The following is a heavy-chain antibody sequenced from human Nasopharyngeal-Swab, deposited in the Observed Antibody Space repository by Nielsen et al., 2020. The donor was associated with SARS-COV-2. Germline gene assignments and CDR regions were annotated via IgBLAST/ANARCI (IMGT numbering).Heavy chain of an antibody. D-gene: IGHD5-24*01. V-gene: IGHV3-23*01. CDR3: AKSKGMADAFDI. CDR2: ISGSGGST. Sequence: GGSLRLSCAASGFTFSSYAMSWVRQAPGKGLEWVSAISGSGGSTYYADSVKGRFTISRDNSKNTLYLQMNSLRAEDTAAYYCAKSKGMADAFDIWGQGTMVTVSS. CDR1: GFTFSSYA. J-gene: IGHJ3*02.